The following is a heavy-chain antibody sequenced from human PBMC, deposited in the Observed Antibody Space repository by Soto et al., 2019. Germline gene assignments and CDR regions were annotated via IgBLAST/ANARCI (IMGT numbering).Heavy chain of an antibody. Sequence: QVQLVQSGAEVKKPGASVKVSCKASGYTFTSYGTSWVRQAPGQGLEWMGWISPYNGNTKYAQSLPXXXPXXTDTATSTAYMELRSLRSDDTAVYYCAREPNYFDYWGQGTLVTVSS. CDR3: AREPNYFDY. CDR2: ISPYNGNT. J-gene: IGHJ4*02. V-gene: IGHV1-18*01. CDR1: GYTFTSYG.